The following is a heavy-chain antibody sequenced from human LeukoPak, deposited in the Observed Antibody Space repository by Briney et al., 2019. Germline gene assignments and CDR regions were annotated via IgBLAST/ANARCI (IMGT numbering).Heavy chain of an antibody. Sequence: PGGSLRLSCAASGFTFSNAWMSWDRQAPGKGLEWVSGINWNGGSIGYADSVKGRFTISRDNAKNSLYLQINSLRAEDTALYYCARADKDGYGFFGFDYWGQGTLVTVSS. CDR1: GFTFSNAW. V-gene: IGHV3-20*04. D-gene: IGHD5-18*01. J-gene: IGHJ4*02. CDR2: INWNGGSI. CDR3: ARADKDGYGFFGFDY.